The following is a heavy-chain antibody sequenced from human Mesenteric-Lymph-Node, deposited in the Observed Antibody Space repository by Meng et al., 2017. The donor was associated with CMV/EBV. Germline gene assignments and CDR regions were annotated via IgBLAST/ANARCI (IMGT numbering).Heavy chain of an antibody. D-gene: IGHD3-3*01. CDR3: ASTLRNEWLFGMDV. Sequence: ASVKVSCKVSGYTLTELSMHWVRQAPGKGLEWMGGFDPEDGETIYAQKFQGRVTMTEDTSTDTAYMELSSLRSEDTAVYYCASTLRNEWLFGMDVWGQGTTVTVSS. V-gene: IGHV1-24*01. CDR2: FDPEDGET. J-gene: IGHJ6*02. CDR1: GYTLTELS.